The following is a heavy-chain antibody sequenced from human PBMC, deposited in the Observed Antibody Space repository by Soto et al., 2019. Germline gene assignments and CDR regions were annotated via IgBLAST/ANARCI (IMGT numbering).Heavy chain of an antibody. CDR1: AFTCMGYC. V-gene: IGHV3-11*01. CDR3: ETQAVQYESGSGSNWFEP. Sequence: XLSLSCAVAAFTCMGYCMRRIRPATGEVLAWVSYISSSGSTIYYADYVYGRFTISRDNAKNSLYLQMNSLSAADTAVYYCETQAVQYESGSGSNWFEPWGQGPPVIASS. CDR2: ISSSGSTI. D-gene: IGHD3-10*01. J-gene: IGHJ5*02.